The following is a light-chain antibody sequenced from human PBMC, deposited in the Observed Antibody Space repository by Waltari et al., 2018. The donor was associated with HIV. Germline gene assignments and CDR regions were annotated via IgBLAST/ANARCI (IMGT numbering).Light chain of an antibody. J-gene: IGKJ4*01. Sequence: DIQMTQSPSSLSASVGDRVTITCRASQSISSYLNWYQQKPGKAPKLLIYAASSLHSGVPSRFSGSGSVSDFTLTISSLQPEDFANYYCQQSYSTPITFGGGTKVEIK. V-gene: IGKV1-39*01. CDR3: QQSYSTPIT. CDR2: AAS. CDR1: QSISSY.